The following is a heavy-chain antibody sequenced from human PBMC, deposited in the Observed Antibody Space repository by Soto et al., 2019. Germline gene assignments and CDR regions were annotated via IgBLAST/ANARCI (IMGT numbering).Heavy chain of an antibody. J-gene: IGHJ6*02. CDR1: GFTVSSNY. V-gene: IGHV3-53*01. D-gene: IGHD4-4*01. Sequence: GSLRLSCAASGFTVSSNYMSWVRQAPGKGLEWVSVIYSGGSTYYADSVKGRFTISRDNSKNTLYLQMNSLRAEDTAVYYCARDWAVTNYYGMDVWGQGTTVTVSS. CDR3: ARDWAVTNYYGMDV. CDR2: IYSGGST.